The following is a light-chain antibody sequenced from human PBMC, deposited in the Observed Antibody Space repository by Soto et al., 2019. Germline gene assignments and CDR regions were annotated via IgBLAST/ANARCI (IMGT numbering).Light chain of an antibody. CDR2: DAS. Sequence: EIVLTQSPGTLSLSPGERATLSCRASQSVSSSYLAWYQQKPGQAPSLLIYDASSRATGIPDRFSGSGSGTDFTLTISRLEPEDFAMYYCQQYGSSLITFGQGTRLEIK. J-gene: IGKJ5*01. V-gene: IGKV3-20*01. CDR1: QSVSSSY. CDR3: QQYGSSLIT.